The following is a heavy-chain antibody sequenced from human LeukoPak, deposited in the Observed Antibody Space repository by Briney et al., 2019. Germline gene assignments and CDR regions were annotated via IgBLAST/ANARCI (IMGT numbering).Heavy chain of an antibody. J-gene: IGHJ3*02. D-gene: IGHD3-22*01. Sequence: SETPSLTCTVSGGSITSSYHYWGWIRQPPGKGLEWIGSMSYSGNSYYNPSLKSRVTISVGTSKNQFSLELTSVTAADTAVYYCARTKDYYDSSGYYRDAFDIWGQGTMVTVSS. CDR1: GGSITSSYHY. CDR2: MSYSGNS. CDR3: ARTKDYYDSSGYYRDAFDI. V-gene: IGHV4-39*01.